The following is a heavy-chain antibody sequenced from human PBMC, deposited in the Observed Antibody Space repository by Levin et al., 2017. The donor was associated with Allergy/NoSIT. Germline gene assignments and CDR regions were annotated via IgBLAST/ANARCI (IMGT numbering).Heavy chain of an antibody. CDR3: ARGIYFPGVIDAMDV. D-gene: IGHD2-21*01. Sequence: AASVKVSCKASGGNFSNSVFNWVRQAPGQGLEWMGGIVPLLHTANTAQKFQGRLTISAAESTHTTYMELSSLTSEDTAVYYCARGIYFPGVIDAMDVWGLGTTVTVSS. CDR2: IVPLLHTA. J-gene: IGHJ6*02. CDR1: GGNFSNSV. V-gene: IGHV1-69*13.